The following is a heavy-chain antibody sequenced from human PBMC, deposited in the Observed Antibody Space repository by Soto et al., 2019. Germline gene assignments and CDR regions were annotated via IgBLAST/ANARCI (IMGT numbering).Heavy chain of an antibody. V-gene: IGHV4-59*08. CDR3: TRQGFGEVHGLVDV. CDR2: INSNGYS. Sequence: SDTLSLTYTVSGRSITYYCRCMRLSPGKGLEWIGYINSNGYSSYNPSLKSRVTLSVDTSKNQFSLKLSSVTAADAAVYYCTRQGFGEVHGLVDVWGQGTTVT. D-gene: IGHD3-10*01. J-gene: IGHJ6*02. CDR1: GRSITYY.